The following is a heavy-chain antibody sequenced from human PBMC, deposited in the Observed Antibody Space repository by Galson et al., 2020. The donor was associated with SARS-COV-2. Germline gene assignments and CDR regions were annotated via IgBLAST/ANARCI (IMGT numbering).Heavy chain of an antibody. Sequence: HGESLKISCKGSGYSFTSYWITWVRQMPGKGLEWMGRIDPSDSYTNYSPSFQGHVTISSDKSISTAYLQWSSLKASDTAMYYCARVSTVAGTVGYYYYYMDVWGKGTTVTVSS. J-gene: IGHJ6*03. V-gene: IGHV5-10-1*01. D-gene: IGHD6-19*01. CDR1: GYSFTSYW. CDR3: ARVSTVAGTVGYYYYYMDV. CDR2: IDPSDSYT.